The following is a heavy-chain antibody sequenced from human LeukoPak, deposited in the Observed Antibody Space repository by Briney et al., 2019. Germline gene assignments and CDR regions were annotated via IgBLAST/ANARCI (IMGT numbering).Heavy chain of an antibody. CDR3: ARGRRGYSYGGHFDY. D-gene: IGHD5-18*01. CDR2: IYYSGST. Sequence: SETLSLTCTVSGDSVRANNYYWSWIRQPPGKGLEWIGYIYYSGSTNYNPSLKSRVTISVDTSKNQFSLKLSSVTAADTAVYYCARGRRGYSYGGHFDYWGQGTLVTVSS. J-gene: IGHJ4*02. V-gene: IGHV4-61*01. CDR1: GDSVRANNYY.